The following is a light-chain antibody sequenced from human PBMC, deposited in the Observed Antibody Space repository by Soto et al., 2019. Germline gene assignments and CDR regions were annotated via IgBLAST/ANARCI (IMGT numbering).Light chain of an antibody. J-gene: IGKJ1*01. CDR2: GAS. V-gene: IGKV3-20*01. CDR1: QSVSSSY. CDR3: QKYGSSLWT. Sequence: EIVLTQSPGTLSLSPGERATLSCRASQSVSSSYLAWYQQKPGQAPRPLIYGASSRATGIPDRFSGSGSGTDFTLTISRLEPEDFAVYYCQKYGSSLWTFGQGTKVEIK.